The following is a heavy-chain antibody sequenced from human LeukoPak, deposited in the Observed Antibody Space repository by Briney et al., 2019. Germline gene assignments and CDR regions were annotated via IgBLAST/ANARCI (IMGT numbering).Heavy chain of an antibody. CDR3: ARGKSNYGDYVDY. Sequence: GGSLRLSCAASGFTFSSYSMNWVRQAPGKGLEWVSSISSSSSYIYYADSVKGRFTISRDNAKNSLYLQMNSLRAEDTAVYYCARGKSNYGDYVDYWGQGTLVTVSS. V-gene: IGHV3-21*01. J-gene: IGHJ4*02. D-gene: IGHD4-17*01. CDR1: GFTFSSYS. CDR2: ISSSSSYI.